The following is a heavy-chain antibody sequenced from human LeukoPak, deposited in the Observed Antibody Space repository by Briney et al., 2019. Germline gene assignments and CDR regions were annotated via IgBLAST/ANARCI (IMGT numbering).Heavy chain of an antibody. CDR2: IYRRETT. CDR3: ATQWREATKTYSFWFDP. J-gene: IGHJ5*02. CDR1: GGSINNYW. D-gene: IGHD6-19*01. Sequence: SETLSLTCSVSGGSINNYWWSWIRQPPGKGLEWIGYIYRRETTNYNPSLKSRVTLSVDTSKNQISLKLNSVTAADTAVYYCATQWREATKTYSFWFDPWGQGTLVS. V-gene: IGHV4-4*09.